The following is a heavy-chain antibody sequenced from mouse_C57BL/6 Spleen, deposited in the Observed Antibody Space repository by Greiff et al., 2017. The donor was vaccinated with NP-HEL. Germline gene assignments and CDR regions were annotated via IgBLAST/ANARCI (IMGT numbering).Heavy chain of an antibody. D-gene: IGHD1-1*01. V-gene: IGHV5-9-1*02. CDR3: TSEGYYGSSFYYAMDY. Sequence: EVMLVESGEGLVKPGGSLKLSCAASGFTFSSYAMSWVRQTPEKRLEWVAYISSGGDYIYYADTVKGRFTISRDNARNTLYLQMSSLKSEDTAMYYCTSEGYYGSSFYYAMDYWGQGTSVTVSS. CDR1: GFTFSSYA. J-gene: IGHJ4*01. CDR2: ISSGGDYI.